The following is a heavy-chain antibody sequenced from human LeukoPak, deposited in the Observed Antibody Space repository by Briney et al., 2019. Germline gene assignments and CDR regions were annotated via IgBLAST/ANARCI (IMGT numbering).Heavy chain of an antibody. Sequence: SETLSLTCTVSGGSISSSSYYWGWIRQPPGKGLEWIGSIYYSGSTYYNPSLKSRVTISVDTSKNQFSLKLSSVTAADTAVYYCARRGSGWYVHYFDYWGQGTLVTVSS. V-gene: IGHV4-39*01. CDR3: ARRGSGWYVHYFDY. CDR1: GGSISSSSYY. CDR2: IYYSGST. D-gene: IGHD6-19*01. J-gene: IGHJ4*02.